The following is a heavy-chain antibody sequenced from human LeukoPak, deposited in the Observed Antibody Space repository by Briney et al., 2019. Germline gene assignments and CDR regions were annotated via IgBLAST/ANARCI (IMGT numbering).Heavy chain of an antibody. CDR3: ARGYWNFDL. J-gene: IGHJ2*01. Sequence: GGSLRLSCGASRFTFSSYWMTWARQAPGKGLEWMANINQDGSEKCYVDSVKGRFTISRDSAKNSLFLQMNSLRVEDTAVYYCARGYWNFDLWGRGVLVSASS. CDR1: RFTFSSYW. V-gene: IGHV3-7*04. CDR2: INQDGSEK.